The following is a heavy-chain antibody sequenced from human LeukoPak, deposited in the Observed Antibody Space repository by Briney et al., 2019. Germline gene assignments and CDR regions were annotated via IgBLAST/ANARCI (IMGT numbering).Heavy chain of an antibody. D-gene: IGHD3-22*01. CDR3: ARDRGYYDSSGFVTSFDI. J-gene: IGHJ3*02. CDR2: ISAYNGNT. CDR1: GHTFTSYG. Sequence: GASVKVSCKASGHTFTSYGISWVRQAPGQGLEWMGWISAYNGNTNYAQKLQGRVTMTTDTSASTAYMELRSLRSDDTAVYYCARDRGYYDSSGFVTSFDIWGQGTMVTVSS. V-gene: IGHV1-18*01.